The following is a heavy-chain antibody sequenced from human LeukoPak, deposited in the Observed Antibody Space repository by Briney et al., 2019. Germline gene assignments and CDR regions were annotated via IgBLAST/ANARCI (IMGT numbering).Heavy chain of an antibody. D-gene: IGHD5-18*01. CDR3: ARVGDTAMVVDAFDI. Sequence: GGSLRLSCAASGFTVSSNYMSWVRQAPGKGLEWVSVIYSGGSTYYADSVKGRFTISKDNSKNTLYLQMNSLRAEDTAVYYCARVGDTAMVVDAFDIRGQGTMVTVSS. J-gene: IGHJ3*02. CDR2: IYSGGST. V-gene: IGHV3-66*02. CDR1: GFTVSSNY.